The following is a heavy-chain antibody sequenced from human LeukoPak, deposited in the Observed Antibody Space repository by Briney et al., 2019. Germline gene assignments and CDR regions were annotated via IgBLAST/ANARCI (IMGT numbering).Heavy chain of an antibody. D-gene: IGHD1-14*01. CDR2: PLYDGNTK. V-gene: IGHV3-33*01. CDR3: ARDHRPEIQYYYMDV. Sequence: GGSLRLSCAASGFSLSNYGMHWVRQAPGKGLEWVAAPLYDGNTKHYADSVRGRFTISRDISKNTFYLQMNSLTAEDTAVYYCARDHRPEIQYYYMDVWGKGTTVAVSS. J-gene: IGHJ6*03. CDR1: GFSLSNYG.